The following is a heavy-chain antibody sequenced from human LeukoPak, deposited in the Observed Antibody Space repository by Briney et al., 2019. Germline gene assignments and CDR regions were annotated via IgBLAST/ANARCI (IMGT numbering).Heavy chain of an antibody. V-gene: IGHV3-7*01. CDR1: GFTFSSYW. CDR2: IKQDGSVE. Sequence: GGSLRLSCAASGFTFSSYWMSWVRQAPGKGLEWVANIKQDGSVEYYVDSVKGRFTISRDNAKNSLYLQINSLRGEDTAVYYCARAPRPYLWGGYCEYWGQGTRVTVSS. CDR3: ARAPRPYLWGGYCEY. J-gene: IGHJ4*02. D-gene: IGHD3-3*01.